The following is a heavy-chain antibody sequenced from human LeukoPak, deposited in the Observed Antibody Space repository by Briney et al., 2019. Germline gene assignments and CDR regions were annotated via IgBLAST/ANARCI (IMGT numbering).Heavy chain of an antibody. J-gene: IGHJ4*02. CDR1: GFTFSSYG. V-gene: IGHV1-18*01. Sequence: GASVKVSCKASGFTFSSYGFTWVRQAPAQGLEWMGWISAYDGTTNYAQRLQGRVTMTTDTSTSTVYMELRSLRSDDTAVYYCARVAEQHVAYYFDYWGQGTLVTVSS. CDR3: ARVAEQHVAYYFDY. D-gene: IGHD6-6*01. CDR2: ISAYDGTT.